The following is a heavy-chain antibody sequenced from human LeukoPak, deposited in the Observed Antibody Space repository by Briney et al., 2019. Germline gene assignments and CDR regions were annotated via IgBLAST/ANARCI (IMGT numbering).Heavy chain of an antibody. V-gene: IGHV3-23*01. J-gene: IGHJ4*02. CDR2: ISVGGDIT. CDR1: GFTFSSYA. CDR3: AKAYCSSSSCSSDY. D-gene: IGHD2-2*01. Sequence: GGSLRLSCAASGFTFSSYAMSWVRQAPGKGLEWVSVISVGGDITHYADSVKGRFTISRSNSKNTLYLQMNSLRAEDTAVYYCAKAYCSSSSCSSDYWGQGTLVTDSS.